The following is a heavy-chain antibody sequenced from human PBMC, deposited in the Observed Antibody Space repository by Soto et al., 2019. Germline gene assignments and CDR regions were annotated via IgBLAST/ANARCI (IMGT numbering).Heavy chain of an antibody. CDR2: ISSSSSYT. Sequence: QVQLVESGGGLVKPGWSLRLSCAASGFTFSDYYITWIRQAPGKGLEWVSYISSSSSYTNYADSVKGRFTISRDNAKNSLYLQMNSLRAEDTAVYYCARGPGLFNCGGDCRTLDYWGQGTLVTVSS. V-gene: IGHV3-11*06. D-gene: IGHD2-21*02. J-gene: IGHJ4*02. CDR1: GFTFSDYY. CDR3: ARGPGLFNCGGDCRTLDY.